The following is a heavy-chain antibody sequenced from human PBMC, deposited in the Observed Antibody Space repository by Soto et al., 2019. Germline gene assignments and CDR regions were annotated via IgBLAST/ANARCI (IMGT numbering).Heavy chain of an antibody. J-gene: IGHJ4*02. CDR2: INHSGST. CDR3: ARVGARDY. D-gene: IGHD1-26*01. CDR1: GGSFSGYY. V-gene: IGHV4-34*01. Sequence: QVQLQQWGAGLLKPSETLSLTCAVYGGSFSGYYWSWIRQPPGKGLEWIGEINHSGSTNYNPSLXSXVXXSVDTSKNQFSLKLSSVTAADTAVYYCARVGARDYWGQGTLVTVSS.